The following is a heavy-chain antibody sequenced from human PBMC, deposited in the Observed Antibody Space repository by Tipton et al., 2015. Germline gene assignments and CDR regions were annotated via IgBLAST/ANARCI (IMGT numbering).Heavy chain of an antibody. CDR1: GASFSAYY. CDR2: VNHSGFT. Sequence: TLSLTCAVHGASFSAYYWTWIRRPPGKGLEWLGEVNHSGFTNYNPSLMSRVTMSVDTSKNQFSLKLSSVTAADTAVYYCAREKRISIFGVLIPHFDFWGQGALVSVSS. V-gene: IGHV4-34*01. CDR3: AREKRISIFGVLIPHFDF. J-gene: IGHJ4*02. D-gene: IGHD3-3*01.